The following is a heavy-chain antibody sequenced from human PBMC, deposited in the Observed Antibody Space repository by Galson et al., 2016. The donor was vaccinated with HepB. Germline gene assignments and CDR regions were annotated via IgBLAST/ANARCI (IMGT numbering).Heavy chain of an antibody. Sequence: CAISGDSVSSNNAAWNWIRQSPSRGLEWLGRTHYRSEWSHDYAVSVQSRITINAETSKNQFSLHLTSVTPEDTAIYYCARERAPPGFSSGWYLGGAFDIWGQGTLVTVSS. D-gene: IGHD6-13*01. CDR3: ARERAPPGFSSGWYLGGAFDI. J-gene: IGHJ3*02. V-gene: IGHV6-1*01. CDR2: THYRSEWSH. CDR1: GDSVSSNNAA.